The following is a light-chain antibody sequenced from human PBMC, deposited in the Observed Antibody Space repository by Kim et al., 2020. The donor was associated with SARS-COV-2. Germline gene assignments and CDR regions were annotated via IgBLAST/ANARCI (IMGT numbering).Light chain of an antibody. CDR3: QQYTTFVT. Sequence: WLAWYQQKPGTAPNLLIYTASTLRSGVPSRFSGSGSGTHFTLTIDILQPDDFATYYCQQYTTFVTFGGGTKVDIK. CDR1: W. J-gene: IGKJ4*01. V-gene: IGKV1-5*03. CDR2: TAS.